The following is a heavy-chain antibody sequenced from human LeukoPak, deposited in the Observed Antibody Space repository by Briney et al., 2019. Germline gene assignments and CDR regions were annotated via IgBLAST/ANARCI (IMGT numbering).Heavy chain of an antibody. CDR1: GLTFSGYA. CDR2: ISYDGSNE. J-gene: IGHJ4*02. Sequence: GGSLRLSCVASGLTFSGYAMQWVRQAPGKRLEWVSTISYDGSNEYYADSVKGRFTISRDDSKNTLYLQMNSLRAEDTAVYYCARGSPPDYWGQGTLVTVSS. V-gene: IGHV3-30-3*01. CDR3: ARGSPPDY.